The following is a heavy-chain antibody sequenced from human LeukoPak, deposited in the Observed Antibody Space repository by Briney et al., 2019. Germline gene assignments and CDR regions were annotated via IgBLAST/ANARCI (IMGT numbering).Heavy chain of an antibody. CDR3: ATVSASYYDPVDY. V-gene: IGHV4-59*12. CDR1: GGSIISNY. J-gene: IGHJ4*02. CDR2: SYYSGST. Sequence: PSGTLSLPFSVSGGSIISNYWSWIRRPPGKGLEGIGYSYYSGSTNYNPTLKSRVTISVDTTKNQFSLKLSSVTDAATAEYYCATVSASYYDPVDYWGQGTLVTVSS. D-gene: IGHD3-10*01.